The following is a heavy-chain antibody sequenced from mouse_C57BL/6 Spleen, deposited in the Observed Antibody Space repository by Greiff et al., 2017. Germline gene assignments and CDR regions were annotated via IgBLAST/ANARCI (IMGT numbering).Heavy chain of an antibody. CDR1: GYTFTSYW. CDR2: IDPSDSYT. Sequence: QVQLQQPGAELVRPGTSVKLSCKASGYTFTSYWMHWVKQRPGQGLEWIGVIDPSDSYTNYNQKFKGKATLTVDTSSSTAYMQLSSLTSEDSAVYYCARGIEFYDYDGAWFAYWGQGTLVTVSA. J-gene: IGHJ3*01. D-gene: IGHD2-4*01. V-gene: IGHV1-59*01. CDR3: ARGIEFYDYDGAWFAY.